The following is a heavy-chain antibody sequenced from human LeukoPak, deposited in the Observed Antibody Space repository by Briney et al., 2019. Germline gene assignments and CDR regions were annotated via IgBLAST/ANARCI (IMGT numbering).Heavy chain of an antibody. CDR3: ARGYYDILTGYFIDY. J-gene: IGHJ4*02. CDR1: GGSFSGYY. CDR2: INHSGSA. Sequence: SETLSHTCAVYGGSFSGYYWSWIRQPPGKGLEWIGEINHSGSANYNPSLKSRVTISVDTSKNQFSLKLSSVTAADTAVYYCARGYYDILTGYFIDYWGQGTLVTVSS. D-gene: IGHD3-9*01. V-gene: IGHV4-34*01.